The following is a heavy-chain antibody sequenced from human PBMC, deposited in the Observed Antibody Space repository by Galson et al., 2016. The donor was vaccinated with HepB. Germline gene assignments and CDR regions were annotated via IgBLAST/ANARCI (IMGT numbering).Heavy chain of an antibody. CDR1: GYSFTKYY. J-gene: IGHJ5*02. D-gene: IGHD2-2*01. Sequence: SVKVSCKASGYSFTKYYMHWVRQAPGQGFEGMGIINPSDGTTTYAQTFQGRLTMTRDTSTTTVHMELSSLRTDDTAVYYCARAFSETAVGNLDTWGQGTQVIVSA. V-gene: IGHV1-46*01. CDR3: ARAFSETAVGNLDT. CDR2: INPSDGTT.